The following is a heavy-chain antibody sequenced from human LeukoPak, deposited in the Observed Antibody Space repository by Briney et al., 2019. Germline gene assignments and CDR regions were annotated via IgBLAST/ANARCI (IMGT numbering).Heavy chain of an antibody. CDR3: ARADRYGTTWYGRVDY. Sequence: GRSLRLSCAASGFAFNSYAIHWVRQAPGKGLEWVALISYDGGNKYYADSVRGRCTISRDNSKNTLFLQMNSLRAEDTAVYYCARADRYGTTWYGRVDYWGQGTLVTVSS. D-gene: IGHD6-13*01. V-gene: IGHV3-30-3*01. CDR1: GFAFNSYA. CDR2: ISYDGGNK. J-gene: IGHJ4*02.